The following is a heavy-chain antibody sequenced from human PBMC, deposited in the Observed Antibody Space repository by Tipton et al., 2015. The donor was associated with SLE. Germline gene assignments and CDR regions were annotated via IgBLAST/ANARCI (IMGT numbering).Heavy chain of an antibody. CDR3: ARVPGHNSGWYGWVDY. CDR1: GGSISSSGYY. D-gene: IGHD6-19*01. J-gene: IGHJ4*02. CDR2: IHYSGST. V-gene: IGHV4-39*07. Sequence: TLSLTCAVSGGSISSSGYYWGWIRQPPGKGLEWIGNIHYSGSTYCNPSLKSRVTISVDTSKNQFSLKLTSVTAADTAVYYCARVPGHNSGWYGWVDYWGQGTLVTVSS.